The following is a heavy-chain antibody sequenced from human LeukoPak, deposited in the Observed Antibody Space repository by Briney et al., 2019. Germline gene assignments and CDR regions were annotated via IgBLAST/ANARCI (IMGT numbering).Heavy chain of an antibody. Sequence: GESLRLSCAASGFTFSSFWLGWVRQAPGKGLDRVANIKQDGSEQYYVDSVKGRFTISRDNAKNSLYLQMNSLRAEDTAVYYCARDKSVGATPLDYWGQGTLVSVSS. CDR3: ARDKSVGATPLDY. D-gene: IGHD1-26*01. CDR1: GFTFSSFW. J-gene: IGHJ4*02. V-gene: IGHV3-7*05. CDR2: IKQDGSEQ.